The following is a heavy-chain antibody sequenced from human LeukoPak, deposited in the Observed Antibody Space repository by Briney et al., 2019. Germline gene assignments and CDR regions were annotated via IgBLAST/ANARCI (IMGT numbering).Heavy chain of an antibody. CDR2: IIPILGIA. Sequence: SVKVSCKASGGTFSSYAISWVRQAPGQGLEWMGRIIPILGIANYAQKFQGRVTITADKSTSTAYMELSSLRSEDTAVYYCAREVATSASPRGPWGQGTLVTVSS. D-gene: IGHD5-12*01. V-gene: IGHV1-69*04. CDR3: AREVATSASPRGP. CDR1: GGTFSSYA. J-gene: IGHJ5*02.